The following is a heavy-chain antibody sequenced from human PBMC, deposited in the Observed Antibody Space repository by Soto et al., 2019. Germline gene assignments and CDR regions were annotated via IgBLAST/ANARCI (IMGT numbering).Heavy chain of an antibody. CDR2: ISAYNGNT. V-gene: IGHV1-18*01. D-gene: IGHD6-19*01. CDR1: GYTFTSYG. Sequence: QVQLVQSGAEVKKPGASVKVSCKASGYTFTSYGISWVRQAPGQGLEWMGWISAYNGNTNYAQKLQGRVTMTTDTHXSTAYMELRSLRSDDTAVYYCASDLDGAVAGQLDYWGQGTLVTVSS. CDR3: ASDLDGAVAGQLDY. J-gene: IGHJ4*02.